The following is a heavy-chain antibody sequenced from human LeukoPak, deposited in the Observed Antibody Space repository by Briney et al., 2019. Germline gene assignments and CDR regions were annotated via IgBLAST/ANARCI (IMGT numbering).Heavy chain of an antibody. Sequence: PGGSLRLSCAASGFTFSSYAMHWVRQAPGKGLEWVAVISYDGSNKYYADSVKGRFTISRDNSKNTLYLQMNSLRAEDTAVYYCAREAMIVVVGDYWGQGTLVTVSS. V-gene: IGHV3-30*04. D-gene: IGHD3-22*01. J-gene: IGHJ4*02. CDR1: GFTFSSYA. CDR3: AREAMIVVVGDY. CDR2: ISYDGSNK.